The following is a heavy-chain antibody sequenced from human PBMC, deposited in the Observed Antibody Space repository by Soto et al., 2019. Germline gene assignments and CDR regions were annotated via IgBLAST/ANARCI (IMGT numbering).Heavy chain of an antibody. Sequence: QVQLVESGGGVVQPGRSLRLSCAVSGFTFSSYAMHWVRQAPGKGLEWVAVISYDGSNKYYADSVKGRFTISRDNSKNTLYLQMNSLRAEDTAVYYCARDPVAYCGGDCRTFDYWGQGTLVTVSS. CDR3: ARDPVAYCGGDCRTFDY. CDR1: GFTFSSYA. CDR2: ISYDGSNK. V-gene: IGHV3-30-3*01. J-gene: IGHJ4*02. D-gene: IGHD2-21*02.